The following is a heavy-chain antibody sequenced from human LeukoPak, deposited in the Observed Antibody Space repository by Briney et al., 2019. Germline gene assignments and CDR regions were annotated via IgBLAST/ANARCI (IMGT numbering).Heavy chain of an antibody. V-gene: IGHV3-74*01. CDR3: ARGGSSGIWGTVYFDY. CDR2: INADGSST. CDR1: GFTFSSYW. Sequence: GGSLRLSCAASGFTFSSYWMHWVRQAPGKGLVWVSRINADGSSTNYADSVKGRFTISRDNAKNTLYLQMNSLRDEDTAVYYCARGGSSGIWGTVYFDYWGQGSLVTVSS. J-gene: IGHJ4*02. D-gene: IGHD3-22*01.